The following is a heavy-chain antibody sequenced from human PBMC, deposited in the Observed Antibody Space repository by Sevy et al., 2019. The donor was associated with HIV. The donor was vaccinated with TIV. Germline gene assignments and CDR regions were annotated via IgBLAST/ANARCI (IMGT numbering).Heavy chain of an antibody. Sequence: GGSLRLSCAASXFXFSSYSMNWVRQAPGKGLEWVSSISSSSSYIYYADSVKGRFTISRDNAKNSLYLQMNSLRAEDTXVYYCARDAALSNYYDSSGYPNAFDIXGQGTMVTVSS. D-gene: IGHD3-22*01. CDR1: XFXFSSYS. CDR3: ARDAALSNYYDSSGYPNAFDI. V-gene: IGHV3-21*01. J-gene: IGHJ3*02. CDR2: ISSSSSYI.